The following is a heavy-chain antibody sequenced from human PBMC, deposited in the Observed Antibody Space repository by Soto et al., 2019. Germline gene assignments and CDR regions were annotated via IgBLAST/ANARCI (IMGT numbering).Heavy chain of an antibody. V-gene: IGHV4-61*08. CDR3: ARGALGYCSGGSCYRYFDY. J-gene: IGHJ4*02. Sequence: QVQLQESGPGLVRPSETLSLTCTVSGGSITSGDFYWAWIRQSPGKGLEWIGYIRFSGSTNYNPYRKSRVTCAVDTAKNQFSWKMNSVTAADTAVYHCARGALGYCSGGSCYRYFDYWGRGTLVTVSS. CDR2: IRFSGST. CDR1: GGSITSGDFY. D-gene: IGHD2-15*01.